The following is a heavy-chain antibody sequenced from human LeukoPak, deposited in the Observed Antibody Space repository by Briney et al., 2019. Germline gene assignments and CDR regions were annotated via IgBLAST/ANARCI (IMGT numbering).Heavy chain of an antibody. V-gene: IGHV3-48*02. CDR3: ARAAPYYYDSSGYSAFDS. J-gene: IGHJ3*02. CDR2: ISSTSSTI. Sequence: GGPLRLSCAASGFTFRSYSMHWVRPAPGKGLEGGSYISSTSSTIYYADSVKGRFTISRDNAKNSLYLQMNSLRDEDTAVYYCARAAPYYYDSSGYSAFDSWGQGTMVTVS. CDR1: GFTFRSYS. D-gene: IGHD3-22*01.